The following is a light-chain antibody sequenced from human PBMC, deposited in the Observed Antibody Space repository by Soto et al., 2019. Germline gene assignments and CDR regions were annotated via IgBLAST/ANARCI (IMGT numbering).Light chain of an antibody. J-gene: IGLJ1*01. Sequence: QSALTQPASVSGSPGQSINMSCTGTSSDVGSYDFVSWYQQHPGKAPKLLIYEVSNRPSGVSARFSGSKSDNTASLTISGLQAADEADYFCSSYSSSTVRYVFGSGTKLTVL. CDR3: SSYSSSTVRYV. CDR2: EVS. V-gene: IGLV2-14*01. CDR1: SSDVGSYDF.